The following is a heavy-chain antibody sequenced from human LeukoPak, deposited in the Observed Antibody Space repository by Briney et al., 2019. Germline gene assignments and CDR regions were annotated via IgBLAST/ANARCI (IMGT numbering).Heavy chain of an antibody. D-gene: IGHD2-2*01. CDR1: GFTFRSYA. Sequence: GGSLRLSCAASGFTFRSYAMSWIRQAPGTGLEWVSAISGSGGRTYYADSVKGRFTISRDNSRNTLNLQMNTLRAEDTAVYYCAKVCSSTSCYIDYWGQGTLVTVSS. CDR3: AKVCSSTSCYIDY. J-gene: IGHJ4*02. CDR2: ISGSGGRT. V-gene: IGHV3-23*01.